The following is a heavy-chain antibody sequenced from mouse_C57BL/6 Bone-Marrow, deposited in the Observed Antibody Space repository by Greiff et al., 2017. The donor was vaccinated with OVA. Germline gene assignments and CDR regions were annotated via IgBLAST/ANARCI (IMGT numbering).Heavy chain of an antibody. CDR3: APHYYGSPYFDY. J-gene: IGHJ2*01. Sequence: QVQLQQSGPELVKPGASVKISCKASGYSFTSYYIHWVKQRPGQGLEWIGWIYPGSGNTKYNEKFKGKATLTADTSSSTAYMQLSSLKSEDSAVYYCAPHYYGSPYFDYWGQGTTLTVSS. CDR2: IYPGSGNT. D-gene: IGHD1-1*01. CDR1: GYSFTSYY. V-gene: IGHV1-66*01.